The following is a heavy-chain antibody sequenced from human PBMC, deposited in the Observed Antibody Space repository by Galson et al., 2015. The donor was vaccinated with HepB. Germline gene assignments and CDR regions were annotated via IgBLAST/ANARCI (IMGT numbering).Heavy chain of an antibody. J-gene: IGHJ6*02. CDR3: AKLATVVTPWYGMDV. CDR1: GFTFSSYA. D-gene: IGHD4-23*01. CDR2: ISGSGGST. Sequence: SLRLSCAASGFTFSSYAMSWVRQAPGKGLEWVSAISGSGGSTYYADSVKGRFAISRDNSKNTLYLQMNSLRAEVTAVYYCAKLATVVTPWYGMDVWGQGTTVTVSS. V-gene: IGHV3-23*01.